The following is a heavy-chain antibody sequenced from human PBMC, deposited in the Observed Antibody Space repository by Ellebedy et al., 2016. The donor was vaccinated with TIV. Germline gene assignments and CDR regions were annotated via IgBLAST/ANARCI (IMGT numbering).Heavy chain of an antibody. CDR3: MAGIGAS. CDR1: GYNFTAYW. CDR2: IAPSDSYT. J-gene: IGHJ5*02. Sequence: KVSCKGSGYNFTAYWIYWVRQMPEKGLEWMGRIAPSDSYTNYNPSSQGHVTFSTDTSLSTAYLHWSRLEASDTAMYYCMAGIGASWGQGTLVTVSS. V-gene: IGHV5-10-1*01. D-gene: IGHD3-10*01.